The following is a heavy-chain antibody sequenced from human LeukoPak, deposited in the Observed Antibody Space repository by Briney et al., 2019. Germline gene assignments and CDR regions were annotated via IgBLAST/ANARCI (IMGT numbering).Heavy chain of an antibody. CDR2: IYYSGST. Sequence: SETLSLTCTVSGGSISSSSYYWGWIRQPPGRGLEWIGNIYYSGSTYYNPSLKSRVTISVDTSKNQFSLKLSSVTAADTAVYYCARRYFDWFITDSHFDYWGQGTLVTVSS. CDR3: ARRYFDWFITDSHFDY. V-gene: IGHV4-39*07. D-gene: IGHD3-9*01. CDR1: GGSISSSSYY. J-gene: IGHJ4*02.